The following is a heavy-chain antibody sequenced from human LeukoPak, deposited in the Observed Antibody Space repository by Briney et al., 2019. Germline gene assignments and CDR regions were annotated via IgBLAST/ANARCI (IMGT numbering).Heavy chain of an antibody. Sequence: SVKVSCKASGGTFSGYAISWVRQAPGQGLEWMGRIIPIFGIANYAQKFQGRVTITADKSTSTACMELSSLRSEDTAVYYCASGGALGYCSGGSCQPIDYWGQGSLVTVSS. CDR3: ASGGALGYCSGGSCQPIDY. CDR2: IIPIFGIA. V-gene: IGHV1-69*04. CDR1: GGTFSGYA. J-gene: IGHJ4*02. D-gene: IGHD2-15*01.